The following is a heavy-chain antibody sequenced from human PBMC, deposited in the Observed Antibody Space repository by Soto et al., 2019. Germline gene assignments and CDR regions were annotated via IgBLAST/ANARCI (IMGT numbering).Heavy chain of an antibody. CDR3: VHRRVAHCRGDCSLSDY. CDR2: IYWDDDD. J-gene: IGHJ4*02. D-gene: IGHD2-21*02. Sequence: QITLKESGPSVVRPTQTLTLTCTFSGLSLTNIGVGVGWIRQPPGKAPEWLALIYWDDDDFYSPSLKSRLTITKDTSKDQVYLTMSNMDPVDTATYYCVHRRVAHCRGDCSLSDYWGQGTLVTVSS. CDR1: GLSLTNIGVG. V-gene: IGHV2-5*02.